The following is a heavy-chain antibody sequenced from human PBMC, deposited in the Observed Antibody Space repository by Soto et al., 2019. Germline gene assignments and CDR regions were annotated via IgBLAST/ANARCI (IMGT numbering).Heavy chain of an antibody. CDR3: ARDSPRRRYSGRTMDV. D-gene: IGHD5-12*01. J-gene: IGHJ6*03. CDR2: ISSSSSTI. Sequence: PGGSLRLSCAASGFTFSSYSMNWVRQAPGKGLEWVSYISSSSSTIYYADSVKGRFTISRDNAKNSLYLQMNSLRAEDTAVYYCARDSPRRRYSGRTMDVWGKGTPVTVSS. V-gene: IGHV3-48*01. CDR1: GFTFSSYS.